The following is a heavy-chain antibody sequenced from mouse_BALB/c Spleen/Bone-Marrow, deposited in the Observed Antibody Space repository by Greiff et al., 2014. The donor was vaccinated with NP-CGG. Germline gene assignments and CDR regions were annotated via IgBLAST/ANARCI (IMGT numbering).Heavy chain of an antibody. CDR1: GFNIEDTY. V-gene: IGHV14-3*02. D-gene: IGHD1-1*01. J-gene: IGHJ2*01. CDR2: IDPANGNT. CDR3: ANYYYGSHFDY. Sequence: VQLQQSGAALVKPGASVKLSCTASGFNIEDTYMHWVKQRPEQGLEWIGRIDPANGNTKYDPKFQGKATITADTSSNTAYLQLSSLTSEDTAVYYCANYYYGSHFDYWGQGTTLTVSS.